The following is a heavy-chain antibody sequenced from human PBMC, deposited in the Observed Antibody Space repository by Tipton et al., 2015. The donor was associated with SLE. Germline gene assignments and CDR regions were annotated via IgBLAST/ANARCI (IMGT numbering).Heavy chain of an antibody. CDR2: ISGGGGST. V-gene: IGHV3-23*01. Sequence: GSLRLSCATSGFTFSSYALCWVRRAPGKGLEWVSAISGGGGSTYYADFVKGRFSISIDKSKKTLFLQMNSLRVDETATYYCAKFEKTTDFYLDSWGQGTLVSVSS. J-gene: IGHJ4*02. CDR3: AKFEKTTDFYLDS. D-gene: IGHD1/OR15-1a*01. CDR1: GFTFSSYA.